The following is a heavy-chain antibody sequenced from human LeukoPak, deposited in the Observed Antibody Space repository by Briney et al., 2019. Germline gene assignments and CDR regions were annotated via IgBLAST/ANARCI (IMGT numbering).Heavy chain of an antibody. V-gene: IGHV3-11*04. D-gene: IGHD3-22*01. CDR2: ISGSGSTI. Sequence: GGSLRLSCAASGFTFSDYYMSWIRQAPGKGLEWVSYISGSGSTIYYADSVKGRFTISRDNAKNSLYLQMNSLRAEDTAVYYCARVDSSGYYHDAFDIWGQGTMVTVSS. CDR3: ARVDSSGYYHDAFDI. J-gene: IGHJ3*02. CDR1: GFTFSDYY.